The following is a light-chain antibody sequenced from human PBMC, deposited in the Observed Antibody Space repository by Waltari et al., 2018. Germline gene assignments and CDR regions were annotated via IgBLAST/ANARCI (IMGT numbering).Light chain of an antibody. CDR2: SDY. V-gene: IGLV3-9*01. J-gene: IGLJ2*01. CDR1: NIRTKN. CDR3: QVWDSSTDVV. Sequence: SYELTQPLSVSVALGQTASISCGGNNIRTKNGHWYQQKPGQAPVLVIHSDYNRPSGIPERVSGSNAGNTATLTSSGAQAGDEADYFCQVWDSSTDVVFGGGTKLTVL.